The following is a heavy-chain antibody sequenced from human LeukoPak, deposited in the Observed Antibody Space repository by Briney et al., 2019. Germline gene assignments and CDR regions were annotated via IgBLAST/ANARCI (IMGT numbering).Heavy chain of an antibody. CDR1: AYTFTGYY. CDR2: INPNSGGT. Sequence: GASVKVSCKGSAYTFTGYYMHWVRHAPGQGLEWMGWINPNSGGTNYAQKFQGRVTITRDTAISTAYMELRRVRSDDTAVYYCARAEVVAPFEYWGQGTLVSVSS. J-gene: IGHJ4*02. D-gene: IGHD2-15*01. CDR3: ARAEVVAPFEY. V-gene: IGHV1-2*02.